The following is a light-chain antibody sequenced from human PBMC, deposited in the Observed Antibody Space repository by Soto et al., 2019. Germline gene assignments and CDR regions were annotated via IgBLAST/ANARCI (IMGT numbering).Light chain of an antibody. V-gene: IGLV1-44*01. J-gene: IGLJ3*02. CDR3: ATWDDSLSGWV. CDR2: YND. Sequence: QSALTQPPSASATPGQRVTISCSGSSSNIGSNTVNWYQHLPGTPPKLVIYYNDQRPSGVPDRFSGSRSGTSASLAISGLQSEDEADYYCATWDDSLSGWVFGGGTKVTVL. CDR1: SSNIGSNT.